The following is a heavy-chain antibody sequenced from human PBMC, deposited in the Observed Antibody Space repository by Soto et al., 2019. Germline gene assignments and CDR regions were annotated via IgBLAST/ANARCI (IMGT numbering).Heavy chain of an antibody. V-gene: IGHV1-69*06. J-gene: IGHJ6*02. CDR1: GGTFSSYA. D-gene: IGHD3-22*01. CDR3: AGYYYDSSGYSNYYYYYGMDV. CDR2: GIPIFGTA. Sequence: QVQLVQSGAEVKKPGSSVKVSCKASGGTFSSYAISWVRQAPGQGLEWMGGGIPIFGTANYAQKFQGRVTITADKSTSTAYMELSSLRSEDTAVYYCAGYYYDSSGYSNYYYYYGMDVWGQGTTVTVSS.